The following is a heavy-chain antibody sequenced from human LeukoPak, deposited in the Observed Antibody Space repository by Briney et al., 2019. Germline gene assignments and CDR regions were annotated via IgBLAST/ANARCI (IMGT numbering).Heavy chain of an antibody. CDR3: ARGGSIYDFWSGYPGYYGMDV. J-gene: IGHJ6*02. V-gene: IGHV4-30-2*01. CDR2: IYHSGST. CDR1: GGSISSGGYS. D-gene: IGHD3-3*01. Sequence: PSETLSLTCAVSGGSISSGGYSWSWIRQPPGKGLEWIGYIYHSGSTYYNPSLKSRVTISVDRSKNQFSLKLSSVTAADTAVYYCARGGSIYDFWSGYPGYYGMDVWGQGTTVTVSS.